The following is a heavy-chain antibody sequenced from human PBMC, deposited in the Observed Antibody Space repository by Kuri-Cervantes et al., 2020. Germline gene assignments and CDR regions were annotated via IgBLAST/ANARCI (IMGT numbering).Heavy chain of an antibody. CDR3: ARGLPTSY. V-gene: IGHV4-34*01. CDR1: GGSFSGYY. Sequence: SQTLSLTCAVYGGSFSGYYWSWIRQPPGKGLEWIGEINHSGSTNYNPSLKSRVTISIDTSKNQFSLRLTSVTAADTAVYYCARGLPTSYWGRGTLVTVSS. J-gene: IGHJ1*01. CDR2: INHSGST.